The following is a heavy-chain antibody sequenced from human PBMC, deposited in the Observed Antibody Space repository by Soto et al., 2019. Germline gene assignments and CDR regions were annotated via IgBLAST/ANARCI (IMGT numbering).Heavy chain of an antibody. J-gene: IGHJ4*02. CDR1: GYTFTSYG. Sequence: ASVKVSGKASGYTFTSYGISWVRQAPGQGLEWMGWISAYNGNTNYAQKLQGRVTMTTDTSTSTAYMELRSLRSDDTAVYYCARVDCSSTSCYRAGDYWGQGTLVTVSS. D-gene: IGHD2-2*02. CDR2: ISAYNGNT. V-gene: IGHV1-18*04. CDR3: ARVDCSSTSCYRAGDY.